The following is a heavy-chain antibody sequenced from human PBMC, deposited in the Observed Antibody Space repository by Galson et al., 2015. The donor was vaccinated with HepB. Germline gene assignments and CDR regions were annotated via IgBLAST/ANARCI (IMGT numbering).Heavy chain of an antibody. J-gene: IGHJ3*02. Sequence: SLRLSCAASGFTVSSNYMSWVRQAPGKGLEWVSVIYSGGSTYYADSVKGRFTISRDNSKNTLYLQINSLRAEDTAVYYCARAWACGGDCYGDLGAFDIWGQGTMVTVSS. V-gene: IGHV3-66*01. D-gene: IGHD2-21*02. CDR1: GFTVSSNY. CDR3: ARAWACGGDCYGDLGAFDI. CDR2: IYSGGST.